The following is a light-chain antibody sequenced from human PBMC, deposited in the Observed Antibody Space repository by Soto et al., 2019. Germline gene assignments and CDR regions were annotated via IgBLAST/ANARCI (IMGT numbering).Light chain of an antibody. CDR1: QSVRNNY. CDR2: GAS. Sequence: EIVLTQSPGTLSLSPGERATLSCRASQSVRNNYLAWYQQKPGQAPRLLIYGASSRATGIPDRFSGSGSGTIFTLTNSRMEPEDFAVYYCQQHGTSPPRTFGQGTKLEIK. V-gene: IGKV3-20*01. CDR3: QQHGTSPPRT. J-gene: IGKJ2*01.